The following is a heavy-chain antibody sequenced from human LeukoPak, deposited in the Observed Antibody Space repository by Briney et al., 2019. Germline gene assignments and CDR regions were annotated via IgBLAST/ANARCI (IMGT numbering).Heavy chain of an antibody. Sequence: SQTLSLTCTVSGGSISSGSYYWSWIRQPAGKGLEWIGRIYTSGSTNYNPSLKSRVTISVDTSKNQFSLKLSSVTAADTAVYYCARGPSRDVYKRKGFDYWGQGTLVTVSS. J-gene: IGHJ4*02. D-gene: IGHD5-24*01. V-gene: IGHV4-61*02. CDR2: IYTSGST. CDR3: ARGPSRDVYKRKGFDY. CDR1: GGSISSGSYY.